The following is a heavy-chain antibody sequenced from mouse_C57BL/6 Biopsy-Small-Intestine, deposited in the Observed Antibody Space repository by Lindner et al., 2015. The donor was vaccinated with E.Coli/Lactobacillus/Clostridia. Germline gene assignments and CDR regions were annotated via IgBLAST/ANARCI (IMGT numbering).Heavy chain of an antibody. CDR2: VMPIFGSA. J-gene: IGHJ4*01. CDR1: GGTFSTYG. V-gene: IGHV1-63*02. CDR3: ARVFATYGIGNQGHFDS. Sequence: SVKVSCKASGGTFSTYGISWVRQAPGQGLEWMGAVMPIFGSATYAQRFQGRVTITADASTSTAYMDLSSLRSEDTAMYYCARVFATYGIGNQGHFDSWGQGTLVTVSS. D-gene: IGHD2-1*01.